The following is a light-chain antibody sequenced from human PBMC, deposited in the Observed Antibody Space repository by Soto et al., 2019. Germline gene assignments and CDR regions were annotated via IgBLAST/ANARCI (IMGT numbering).Light chain of an antibody. Sequence: EIVLTQSPGTLSLSPGERATLSCRASQSVGSTYLAWYQQKPGQAPRLLLYGASSRATGVPDRFSGSGSGTDFTITIGRLEPEDFAVYYCQQYGSSPLTFGPGTKVDVK. J-gene: IGKJ3*01. CDR3: QQYGSSPLT. CDR1: QSVGSTY. V-gene: IGKV3-20*01. CDR2: GAS.